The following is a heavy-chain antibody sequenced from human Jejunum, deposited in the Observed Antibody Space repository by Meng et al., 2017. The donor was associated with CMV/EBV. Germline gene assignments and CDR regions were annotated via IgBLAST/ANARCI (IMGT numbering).Heavy chain of an antibody. J-gene: IGHJ5*02. CDR3: ARVRSRRWGNWNDWFDP. V-gene: IGHV1-8*03. D-gene: IGHD1-20*01. Sequence: YTFTSYDINWVRQATGQGLEWMGWMNPNSGNTGYAQKFQGRVTITRNTSISTAYMELSSLRSEDTAVYYCARVRSRRWGNWNDWFDPWGQGTLVTVSS. CDR2: MNPNSGNT. CDR1: YTFTSYD.